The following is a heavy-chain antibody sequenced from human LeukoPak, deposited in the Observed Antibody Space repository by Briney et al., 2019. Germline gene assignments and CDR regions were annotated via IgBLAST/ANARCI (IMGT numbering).Heavy chain of an antibody. Sequence: ASVKVSCKASGYIFSGYYMHWLRQAPGQGLEWMGWINPNSGGADYAQKFQGRVTMTRDTSISTAYMALGRLRSDDTAVYYCAKGPPEYCSGGSCHSGRNWIDPWGQGTLVTVSS. D-gene: IGHD2-15*01. CDR2: INPNSGGA. V-gene: IGHV1-2*02. CDR3: AKGPPEYCSGGSCHSGRNWIDP. J-gene: IGHJ5*02. CDR1: GYIFSGYY.